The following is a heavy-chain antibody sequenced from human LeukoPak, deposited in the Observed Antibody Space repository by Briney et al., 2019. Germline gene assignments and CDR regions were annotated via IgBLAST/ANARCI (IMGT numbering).Heavy chain of an antibody. J-gene: IGHJ4*02. CDR3: PISIRGGYSWGHYFDY. D-gene: IGHD1-26*01. CDR2: ICGSGGST. Sequence: PGGSLRLSCAASVFTFSSYAMSWVRQAPGKGLEWVSAICGSGGSTYKAGSVKGRSTNHRDNSKNTLYLQMNSLTAEGTAVYYCPISIRGGYSWGHYFDYWGEGALVTVSS. V-gene: IGHV3-23*01. CDR1: VFTFSSYA.